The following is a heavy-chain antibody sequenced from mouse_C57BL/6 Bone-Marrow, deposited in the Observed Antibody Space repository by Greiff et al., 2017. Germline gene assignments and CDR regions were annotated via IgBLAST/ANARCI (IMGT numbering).Heavy chain of an antibody. V-gene: IGHV1-78*01. D-gene: IGHD2-12*01. CDR1: GYTFTDHT. J-gene: IGHJ4*01. CDR3: ARSDDRRGAMDY. Sequence: VKLQESDAELVKPGASVKISCKVSGYTFTDHTLHWMKQRPEQGLEWIGYIYPRDGSTKYNEKFTGKATLTADQSSSTAYMQRNSLTSEDSAVYFCARSDDRRGAMDYWGQGTSVTVSS. CDR2: IYPRDGST.